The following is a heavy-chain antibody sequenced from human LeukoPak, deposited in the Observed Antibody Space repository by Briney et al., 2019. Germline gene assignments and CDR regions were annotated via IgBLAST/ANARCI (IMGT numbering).Heavy chain of an antibody. D-gene: IGHD3-22*01. J-gene: IGHJ6*04. CDR1: GFTFRNYG. Sequence: GGSLRLSCAASGFTFRNYGMSWVRQAPGKGLEWVAFIRYDGSNKYYADSVKGRFTISRDNSKNTLYLQMNSLRAEDTAVYYCAKDEVPNYYDSSGHERMDVWGKGTTVTISS. V-gene: IGHV3-30*02. CDR2: IRYDGSNK. CDR3: AKDEVPNYYDSSGHERMDV.